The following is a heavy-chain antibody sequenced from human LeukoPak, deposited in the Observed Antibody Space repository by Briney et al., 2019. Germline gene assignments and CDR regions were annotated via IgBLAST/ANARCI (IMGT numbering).Heavy chain of an antibody. Sequence: ASVKVSCKASGYTFTSYGISWVRQAPGQGLEWMGWISAYNGNTNYAQKLQGRVTMTTDTSTSTAYMELRSLRSDDTAVYYCARDYRFAAAAATGGWFDPWGQGTLVTVSS. CDR2: ISAYNGNT. CDR3: ARDYRFAAAAATGGWFDP. D-gene: IGHD6-13*01. V-gene: IGHV1-18*01. J-gene: IGHJ5*02. CDR1: GYTFTSYG.